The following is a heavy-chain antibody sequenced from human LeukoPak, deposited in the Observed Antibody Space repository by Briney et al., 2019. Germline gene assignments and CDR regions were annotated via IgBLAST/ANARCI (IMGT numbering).Heavy chain of an antibody. J-gene: IGHJ4*02. CDR3: VTLSYASGSPGRRAFDY. CDR2: ISGSGGGSGGRT. D-gene: IGHD3-10*01. CDR1: GFTFNNYD. Sequence: GGSLRLSCATSGFTFNNYDMNWVRQAPGKALEWVSTISGSGGGSGGRTSYADSVKGGFTISRDKSKNTVDLQLTGLRADDTAVSYCVTLSYASGSPGRRAFDYWGQGTLVTVSS. V-gene: IGHV3-23*01.